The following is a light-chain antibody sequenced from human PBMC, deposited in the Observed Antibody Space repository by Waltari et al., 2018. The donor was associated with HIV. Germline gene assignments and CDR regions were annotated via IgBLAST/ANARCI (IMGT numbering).Light chain of an antibody. Sequence: SYELTQPPSVSVSPGQTARITCSGDALPKKYAYWYQQKPGQAPVLVIYKDSERPSGIPEQFSGSSSGTTVTLTISGVQAEDEADYYCQSADSSGTVIFGGGTKLTVL. CDR3: QSADSSGTVI. V-gene: IGLV3-25*03. J-gene: IGLJ2*01. CDR1: ALPKKY. CDR2: KDS.